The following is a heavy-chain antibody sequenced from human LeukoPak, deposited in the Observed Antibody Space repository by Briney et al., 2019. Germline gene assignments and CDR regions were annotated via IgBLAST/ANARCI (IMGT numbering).Heavy chain of an antibody. Sequence: GASVKVSCKASGYTSTSYYMHWVRQAPGQGLEWMGIINPSGGSTSYAQKFQGRVTMTRDTSTSTVYMELSSLRSEDTAVYYCARVIRDGFYYYYGMDVWGQGTTVTVSS. CDR2: INPSGGST. V-gene: IGHV1-46*01. CDR1: GYTSTSYY. D-gene: IGHD3-10*01. CDR3: ARVIRDGFYYYYGMDV. J-gene: IGHJ6*02.